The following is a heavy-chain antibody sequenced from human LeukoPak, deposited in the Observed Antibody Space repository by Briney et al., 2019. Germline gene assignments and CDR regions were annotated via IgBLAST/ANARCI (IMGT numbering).Heavy chain of an antibody. CDR2: IKQDGSEK. CDR3: ARARGGYDFDY. CDR1: RFTFSSYW. V-gene: IGHV3-7*03. J-gene: IGHJ4*02. Sequence: GGCLRLSCAASRFTFSSYWMSWVRQAPGKGLGWVANIKQDGSEKYYVDSVKGRFTISRDNAKNSLYLQLNSLRAEDTAVYYCARARGGYDFDYWGQGTLVTVSS. D-gene: IGHD5-12*01.